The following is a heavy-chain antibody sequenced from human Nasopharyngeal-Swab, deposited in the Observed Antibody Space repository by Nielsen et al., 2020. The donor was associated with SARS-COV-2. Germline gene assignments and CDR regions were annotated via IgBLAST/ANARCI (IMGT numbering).Heavy chain of an antibody. CDR3: ARDGSANALDY. V-gene: IGHV3-21*01. J-gene: IGHJ4*02. CDR1: GFTFSSYS. D-gene: IGHD1-1*01. CDR2: ISSSSSYI. Sequence: GESLKISCAASGFTFSSYSMNWVRQAPGKGLEWVSSISSSSSYIYYADSVKGRFTISRDNAKNSLHLQMNSLRAEDTAVYYCARDGSANALDYWGQGTLVTVSS.